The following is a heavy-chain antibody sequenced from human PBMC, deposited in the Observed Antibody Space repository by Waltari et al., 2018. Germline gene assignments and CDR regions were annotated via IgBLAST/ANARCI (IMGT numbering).Heavy chain of an antibody. CDR3: TSGSYFSGX. CDR1: GFTFSRYS. Sequence: VQLVEXGGGXVQPGGSLXLSGAASGFTFSRYSMNWVRQAPGKGLEWVXYISSXSSNIYYADSXKGRFTISRDNAKNSLYXQMNSLRAXDTAVXYCTSGSYFSGXWGQGTLVTVSS. CDR2: ISSXSSNI. J-gene: IGHJ4*02. V-gene: IGHV3-48*01. D-gene: IGHD1-26*01.